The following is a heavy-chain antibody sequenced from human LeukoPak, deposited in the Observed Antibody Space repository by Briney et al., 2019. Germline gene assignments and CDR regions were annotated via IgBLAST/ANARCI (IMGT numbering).Heavy chain of an antibody. CDR1: GGSINNYY. D-gene: IGHD1-26*01. V-gene: IGHV4-59*01. J-gene: IGHJ4*02. CDR3: AREIVGATGGYYYYFDY. CDR2: IYDSGST. Sequence: PSETLSLTCAVSGGSINNYYWSWIRQPPGKGLEWIGYIYDSGSTNYNPSLKSRVTTSLDTSKNQVSLELSSVTAADTAVYYCAREIVGATGGYYYYFDYWGQGTLVTVSS.